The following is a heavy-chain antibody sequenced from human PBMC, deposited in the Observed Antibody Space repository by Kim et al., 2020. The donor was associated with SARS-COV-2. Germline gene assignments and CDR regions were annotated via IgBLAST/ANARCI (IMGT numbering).Heavy chain of an antibody. J-gene: IGHJ6*02. CDR3: ARGMGSIAARPSEVSYYYYYGMDV. CDR2: IYYSGST. Sequence: SETLSLTCTVSGGSISSYYWSWIRQPPGKGLEWIGYIYYSGSTNYNPSLKSRVTISVDTSKNQFSLKLSSVTAADTAVYYCARGMGSIAARPSEVSYYYYYGMDVWGQGTTVTVSS. D-gene: IGHD6-6*01. CDR1: GGSISSYY. V-gene: IGHV4-59*01.